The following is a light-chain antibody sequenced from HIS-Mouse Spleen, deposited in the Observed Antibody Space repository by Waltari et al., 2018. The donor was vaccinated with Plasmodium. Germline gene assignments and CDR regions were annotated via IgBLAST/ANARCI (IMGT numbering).Light chain of an antibody. V-gene: IGKV3-15*01. J-gene: IGKJ3*01. CDR1: QSVSSN. CDR3: QQYNNWSFT. Sequence: VMPQSPATLSSSPGEGATLSCRASQSVSSNLAWYQHKPGQAPRLLIYGASTRATGIPARVSGSGSGTEFTLTISRLQSEDFAVYYCQQYNNWSFTFGPGTKVDIK. CDR2: GAS.